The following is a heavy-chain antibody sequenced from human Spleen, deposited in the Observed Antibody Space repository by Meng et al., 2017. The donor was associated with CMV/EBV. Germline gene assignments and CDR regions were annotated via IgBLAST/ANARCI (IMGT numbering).Heavy chain of an antibody. J-gene: IGHJ3*01. Sequence: GGSLRLSCAVSGFTFSDEYMTWIRQAPGKGLEWVSVIYSGAGRTYYADSVKGRFTISRDNSKNTLHLQMNSLRAEDTAVYYCAKGGWCSSITCYNPNAFDVWGQGTMVTVSS. D-gene: IGHD2-2*01. V-gene: IGHV3-23*03. CDR1: GFTFSDEY. CDR2: IYSGAGRT. CDR3: AKGGWCSSITCYNPNAFDV.